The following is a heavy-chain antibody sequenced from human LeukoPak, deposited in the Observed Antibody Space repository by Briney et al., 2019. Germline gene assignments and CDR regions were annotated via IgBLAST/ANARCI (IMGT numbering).Heavy chain of an antibody. V-gene: IGHV4-34*01. Sequence: PSETLSLTCAVYGGSFSGYYWSWLRQPPGKGLEWIGEINHSGSTNYNPSLKSRVTISVDTSKNQFSLKLSSVTAADTAVYYCARLGYCSSTSCYRIYDYWGQGTLVTVSS. D-gene: IGHD2-2*01. CDR2: INHSGST. CDR3: ARLGYCSSTSCYRIYDY. J-gene: IGHJ4*02. CDR1: GGSFSGYY.